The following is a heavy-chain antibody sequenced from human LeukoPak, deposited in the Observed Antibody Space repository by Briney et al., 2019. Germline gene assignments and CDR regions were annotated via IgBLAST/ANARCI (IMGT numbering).Heavy chain of an antibody. CDR2: IYYSGST. CDR3: ASLISSGWYFGY. J-gene: IGHJ4*02. CDR1: GGSISSYY. V-gene: IGHV4-59*08. Sequence: SETLSLTCTVSGGSISSYYWNWLRQPPGKGLEWMGYIYYSGSTNYNPSPMSGVPISVDTSKNQFSLKLSSVAAAATAVYSCASLISSGWYFGYWGQGTLVTVSS. D-gene: IGHD6-19*01.